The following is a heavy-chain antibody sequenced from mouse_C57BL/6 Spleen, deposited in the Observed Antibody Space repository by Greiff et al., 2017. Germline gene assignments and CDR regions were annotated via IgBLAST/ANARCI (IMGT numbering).Heavy chain of an antibody. J-gene: IGHJ1*03. V-gene: IGHV1-59*01. Sequence: QVQLKQPGAELVRPGTSVKLSCKASGYTFTSYWMHWVKQRPGQGLEWIGVIDPSDSYTNYNQKFKGKATLTVDTSSSTAYMQLSSLTSEDSAVYYCARGTGTRYFDVWGTGTTVTVSS. CDR3: ARGTGTRYFDV. D-gene: IGHD4-1*01. CDR1: GYTFTSYW. CDR2: IDPSDSYT.